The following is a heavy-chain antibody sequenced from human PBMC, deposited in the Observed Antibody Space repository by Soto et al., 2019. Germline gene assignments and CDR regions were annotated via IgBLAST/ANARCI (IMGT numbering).Heavy chain of an antibody. J-gene: IGHJ5*02. Sequence: QVQFMQSGAEVKKPGASVKVSCKASGYTFNSHAIHWVRQAPGQRPEWLGWINAGNGNTYYSEKFESRVTFTRDTGATTVNMELTSLTSEDTAVYYCGRDQSGIGYYVDWFDPWGQGTLVTVSS. V-gene: IGHV1-3*01. CDR1: GYTFNSHA. CDR2: INAGNGNT. D-gene: IGHD3-10*02. CDR3: GRDQSGIGYYVDWFDP.